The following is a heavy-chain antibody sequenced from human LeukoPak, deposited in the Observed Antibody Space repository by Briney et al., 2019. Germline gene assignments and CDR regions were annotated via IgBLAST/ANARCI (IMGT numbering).Heavy chain of an antibody. CDR1: GFTFSDYY. CDR3: ARGAFYYCGMDV. V-gene: IGHV3-11*06. Sequence: PGGSLRLSCAASGFTFSDYYMSWIRQAPGKGLEWVSYISSSSSYTNYADSVKGRFTISRDNAKNSLYLQMNSLRAEDTAVYYCARGAFYYCGMDVWGKGTTVTVSS. CDR2: ISSSSSYT. J-gene: IGHJ6*04.